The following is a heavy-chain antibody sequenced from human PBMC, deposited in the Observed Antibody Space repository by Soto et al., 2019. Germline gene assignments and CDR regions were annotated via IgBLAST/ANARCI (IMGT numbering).Heavy chain of an antibody. V-gene: IGHV6-1*01. D-gene: IGHD3-9*01. CDR3: ARDSDYDILTGYHTSFDY. CDR2: TYYRSKWYN. CDR1: GDSVSSNSAA. Sequence: KQSPTLSLTCAISGDSVSSNSAAWNWIRQSPSRGLEWLGRTYYRSKWYNDYAVSVKSRITINPDTSKNQFSLQLNSVTPEDTAVYYCARDSDYDILTGYHTSFDYWGQGTLVTVSS. J-gene: IGHJ4*02.